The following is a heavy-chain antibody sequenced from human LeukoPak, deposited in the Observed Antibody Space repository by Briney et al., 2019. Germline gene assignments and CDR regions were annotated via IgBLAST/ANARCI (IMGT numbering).Heavy chain of an antibody. CDR1: GFTFSSYG. J-gene: IGHJ4*02. V-gene: IGHV3-30*18. Sequence: YPGGSLRLSCAASGFTFSSYGMHWVRQAPGKGLEWVAVISYDGSNKYYADSVKGRFTISRDNSKNTLYLQMNSLRAEDTAVYYCAKDRGNRRVYYFDYWGQGTLVTVSS. CDR3: AKDRGNRRVYYFDY. CDR2: ISYDGSNK. D-gene: IGHD1-14*01.